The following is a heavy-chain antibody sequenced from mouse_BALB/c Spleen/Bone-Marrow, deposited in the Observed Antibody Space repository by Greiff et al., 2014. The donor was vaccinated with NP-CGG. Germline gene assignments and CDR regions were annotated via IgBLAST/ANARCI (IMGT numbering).Heavy chain of an antibody. J-gene: IGHJ4*01. D-gene: IGHD1-1*01. CDR1: GYTFTDYV. CDR3: ARDYYGSSGAMDY. V-gene: IGHV1-77*01. Sequence: VQLQQSGPELVKPGASVKMSCKASGYTFTDYVISWVKQRTGQGLEWIGEIYPGSGSTYYNEKFKGKATLTADKSSNTAYMQLSSLTSEDSAVYFCARDYYGSSGAMDYWGQGTSVTVPS. CDR2: IYPGSGST.